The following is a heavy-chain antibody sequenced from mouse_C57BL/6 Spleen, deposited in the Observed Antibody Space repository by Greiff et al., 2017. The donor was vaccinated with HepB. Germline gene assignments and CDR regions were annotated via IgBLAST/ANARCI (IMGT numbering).Heavy chain of an antibody. Sequence: VQLQQSGPGLVQPSQSLSITCTVSGFSLTSYGVHWVRQSPGKGLEWLGVIWSGGSTDYNAAFISRLSISKDNSKSQVFFKMNSLQADDTAIYYCARNAELYDGLYGPFDYWGQGTTLTVSS. CDR2: IWSGGST. J-gene: IGHJ2*01. D-gene: IGHD2-3*01. V-gene: IGHV2-2*01. CDR3: ARNAELYDGLYGPFDY. CDR1: GFSLTSYG.